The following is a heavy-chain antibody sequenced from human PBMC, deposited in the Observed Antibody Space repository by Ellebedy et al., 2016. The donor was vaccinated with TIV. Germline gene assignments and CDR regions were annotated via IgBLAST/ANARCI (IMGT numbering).Heavy chain of an antibody. D-gene: IGHD4-23*01. Sequence: ASVKVSCXASGYTFTSSDINWVRQATGQGLEWMAWMNPNSGYTGYAQKFQGRVTVTSNTSTSTVYMELSSLRSEDTAVYYCARWPYGGVDYWGQGTLVTVSS. V-gene: IGHV1-8*01. CDR3: ARWPYGGVDY. CDR2: MNPNSGYT. J-gene: IGHJ4*02. CDR1: GYTFTSSD.